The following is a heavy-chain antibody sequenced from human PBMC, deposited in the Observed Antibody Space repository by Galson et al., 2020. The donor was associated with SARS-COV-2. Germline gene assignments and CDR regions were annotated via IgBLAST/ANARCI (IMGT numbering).Heavy chain of an antibody. CDR3: ARKDFSITMVQGGKGAFDI. D-gene: IGHD3-10*01. J-gene: IGHJ3*02. CDR1: GFTFSSYW. V-gene: IGHV3-7*04. Sequence: QLGESLKISCAASGFTFSSYWMSWVLQAPGKGLEWVANIKQDGSEKHYVDSVKGRFTISRDNAKNSLYLQMNSLRAEDTAVYYCARKDFSITMVQGGKGAFDIWGQGTMVTVSS. CDR2: IKQDGSEK.